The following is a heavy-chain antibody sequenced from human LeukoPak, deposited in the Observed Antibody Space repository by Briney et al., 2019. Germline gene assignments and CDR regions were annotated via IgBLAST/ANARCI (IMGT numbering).Heavy chain of an antibody. Sequence: SCKASGYTFTGYYMHWVRQAPGKGLEWVAVISYDGTNKYYADSLKGRFTISRDNSKNTLYLQMNSLRAEDTAVYYCARGVGAVSHPQDFWGQGTLVTVSS. CDR2: ISYDGTNK. CDR1: GYTFTGYY. V-gene: IGHV3-30-3*01. D-gene: IGHD1-26*01. CDR3: ARGVGAVSHPQDF. J-gene: IGHJ4*02.